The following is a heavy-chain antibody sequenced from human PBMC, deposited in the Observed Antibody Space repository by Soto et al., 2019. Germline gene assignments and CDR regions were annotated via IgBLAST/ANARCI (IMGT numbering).Heavy chain of an antibody. D-gene: IGHD2-21*01. J-gene: IGHJ6*04. V-gene: IGHV1-3*01. CDR1: GYTFSSNA. Sequence: ASVKGSCKASGYTFSSNAMHGVRQAPGQRLEWMGWISPGNGDTKYSPKFQGRVTITRDTSASTAYMELSSLTSEDTAVYYCAKWGGVVSAPYYNHGLDVWGKGTPVTVSS. CDR2: ISPGNGDT. CDR3: AKWGGVVSAPYYNHGLDV.